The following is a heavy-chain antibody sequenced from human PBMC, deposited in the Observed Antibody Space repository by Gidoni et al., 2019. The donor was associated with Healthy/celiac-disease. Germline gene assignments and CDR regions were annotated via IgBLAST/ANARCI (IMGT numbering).Heavy chain of an antibody. V-gene: IGHV3-64D*06. J-gene: IGHJ4*02. CDR2: LSSNGGST. CDR3: VKRADY. Sequence: EVQLVESGGGLVQPGGSLRLSCSASGFTFSSYAMHWVRQAPGKGLEYVSALSSNGGSTYYADSVKGRFTISRDNSKNTLYLQMSILRAEDTAVYYCVKRADYWGQGTLVTVSS. CDR1: GFTFSSYA.